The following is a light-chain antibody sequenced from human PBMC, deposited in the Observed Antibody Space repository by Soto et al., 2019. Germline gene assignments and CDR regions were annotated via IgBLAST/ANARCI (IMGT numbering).Light chain of an antibody. CDR3: QQSRGITYT. CDR1: QTISTY. J-gene: IGKJ2*01. V-gene: IGKV1-39*01. CDR2: AAS. Sequence: DIQMTQSPSALSASVGDRLTITCRARQTISTYLNWYQQKPGKAPKLLIYAASTLQSGVPSMFSGCGSGTDFTLSISSLQPETFATYYWQQSRGITYTFGPSTRLEI.